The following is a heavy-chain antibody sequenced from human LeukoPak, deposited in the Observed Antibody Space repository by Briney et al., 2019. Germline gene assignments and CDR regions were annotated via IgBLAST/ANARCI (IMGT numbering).Heavy chain of an antibody. Sequence: PGRSLRLSCAASGFTFSSYGMHWVRQAPGKGLEWVAVIWYDGSNKYYADSVKGRFTISRDNSKNTLYLQMNSLRAEDTAVYYCAEVGITGYSYGYYFDYWGQGTLVTVSS. CDR3: AEVGITGYSYGYYFDY. CDR1: GFTFSSYG. J-gene: IGHJ4*02. CDR2: IWYDGSNK. D-gene: IGHD5-18*01. V-gene: IGHV3-33*06.